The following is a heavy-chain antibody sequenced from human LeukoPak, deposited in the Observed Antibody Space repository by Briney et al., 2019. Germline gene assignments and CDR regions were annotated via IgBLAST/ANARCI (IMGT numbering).Heavy chain of an antibody. CDR3: ARGDSSSSLYFDY. CDR1: GFTFSSYS. V-gene: IGHV3-48*01. Sequence: GGPLRLSCAASGFTFSSYSINWVRQAPGKGLEWVSYISSSRSTIYYADSVKGRFTISRDNAKNSLYLQMNSLRAEDTAVYYCARGDSSSSLYFDYWGQGPLVTVSS. CDR2: ISSSRSTI. J-gene: IGHJ4*02. D-gene: IGHD6-6*01.